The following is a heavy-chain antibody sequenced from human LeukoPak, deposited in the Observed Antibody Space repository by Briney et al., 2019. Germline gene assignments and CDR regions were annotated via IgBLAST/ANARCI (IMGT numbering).Heavy chain of an antibody. CDR1: GSTFSSYA. CDR3: AKFGGSYHDAFDI. V-gene: IGHV3-23*01. Sequence: GGSLRLSCAASGSTFSSYAMSWVRQAPGKGLEWVSAISGSGGSTYYADSVKGRFTISRDNSKNTLYLQMNSLRAEDTAVYYCAKFGGSYHDAFDIWGQGTMVTVSS. D-gene: IGHD1-26*01. J-gene: IGHJ3*02. CDR2: ISGSGGST.